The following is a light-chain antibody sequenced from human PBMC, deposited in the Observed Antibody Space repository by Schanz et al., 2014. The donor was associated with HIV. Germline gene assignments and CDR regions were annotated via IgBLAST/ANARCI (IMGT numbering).Light chain of an antibody. V-gene: IGLV2-14*03. J-gene: IGLJ2*01. CDR1: SSDVGGYNY. CDR2: DVI. Sequence: QSALTQPASVSGSPGQSITISCTGTSSDVGGYNYVSWYQQHPGKAPKLMIYDVINRPSGVSSRFSGSKSGNTASLTISGLQAEDEADYHCSSYTSTSALVIFGGGTKLT. CDR3: SSYTSTSALVI.